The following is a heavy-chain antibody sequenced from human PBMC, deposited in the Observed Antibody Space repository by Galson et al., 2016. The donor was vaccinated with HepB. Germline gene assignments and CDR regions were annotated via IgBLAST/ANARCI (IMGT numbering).Heavy chain of an antibody. Sequence: SETLSLTCAVNGGSFSGQYWRWIRQPPGKGLEWIGEINHRGSSNYNPSLRGRVTMSVDTSANQFSLKLNSVTAADTAVYYCWGDRCGGNCYFRSSIDYWGQGTLVTVSS. D-gene: IGHD2-21*02. J-gene: IGHJ4*02. V-gene: IGHV4-34*01. CDR2: INHRGSS. CDR3: WGDRCGGNCYFRSSIDY. CDR1: GGSFSGQY.